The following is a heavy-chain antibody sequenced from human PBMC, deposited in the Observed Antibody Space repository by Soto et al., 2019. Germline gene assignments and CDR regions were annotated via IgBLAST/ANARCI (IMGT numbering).Heavy chain of an antibody. Sequence: QVQLVQSGAEVKKPGSSVKVSCKASGGTFSSYAISWVRQAPGQGLEWMGGIIPIFDTANYAQKFQGRVTITADESTSTAYRERSSLRSEDTAVYYCARHDCISSSCYYYYYYGMAVWGQGTTVTVSS. CDR1: GGTFSSYA. J-gene: IGHJ6*02. V-gene: IGHV1-69*12. CDR3: ARHDCISSSCYYYYYYGMAV. D-gene: IGHD2-2*01. CDR2: IIPIFDTA.